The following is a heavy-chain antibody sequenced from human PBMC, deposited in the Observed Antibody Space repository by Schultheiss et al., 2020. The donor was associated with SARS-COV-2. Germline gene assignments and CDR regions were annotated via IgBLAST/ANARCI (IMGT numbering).Heavy chain of an antibody. J-gene: IGHJ4*02. Sequence: GGSLRLSCAASGFTFDDYAMHWVRQAPGKGLEWVSGISWNSGSIGYADSVKGRFTISRDNAKNSLYLQMNSLRAEDTAVYYCARDKSSSSFDYWGQGTLVTVSS. V-gene: IGHV3-9*01. CDR2: ISWNSGSI. CDR1: GFTFDDYA. CDR3: ARDKSSSSFDY. D-gene: IGHD6-13*01.